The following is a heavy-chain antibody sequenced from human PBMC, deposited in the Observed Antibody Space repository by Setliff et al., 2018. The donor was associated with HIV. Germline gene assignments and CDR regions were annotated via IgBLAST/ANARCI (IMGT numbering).Heavy chain of an antibody. V-gene: IGHV4-34*01. CDR1: GGSLSGHY. D-gene: IGHD3-22*01. J-gene: IGHJ4*02. Sequence: SETLSLTCAVYGGSLSGHYWSWIRQPPGKGLEWIGEINDSGRTNYNPSLKSRVTISVDTSKNQFSLKLSSVTAADTAVYYCARFVFGSGYYFDYWGQGTLVTVSS. CDR3: ARFVFGSGYYFDY. CDR2: INDSGRT.